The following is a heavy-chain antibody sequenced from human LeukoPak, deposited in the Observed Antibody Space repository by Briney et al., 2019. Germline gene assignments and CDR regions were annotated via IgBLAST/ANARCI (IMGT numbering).Heavy chain of an antibody. V-gene: IGHV1-2*02. CDR2: INPNSGGT. J-gene: IGHJ4*02. Sequence: ASVKVSCEASGYTFTGYYMHWVRQAPGQGLEWMGWINPNSGGTNYAQKFQGRVTMTRDTSISTAYMELSRLRSDDTAVYYCARVTPQDYYDSTFDYWGQGTLVTVSS. D-gene: IGHD3-22*01. CDR3: ARVTPQDYYDSTFDY. CDR1: GYTFTGYY.